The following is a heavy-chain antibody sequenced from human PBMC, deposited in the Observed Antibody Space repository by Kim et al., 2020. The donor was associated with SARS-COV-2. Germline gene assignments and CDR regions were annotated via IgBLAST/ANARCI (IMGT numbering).Heavy chain of an antibody. CDR1: GGSISSYY. CDR2: IYYSGST. CDR3: ARQRDDGYRLDY. Sequence: SETLSLTCTVSGGSISSYYWSWIRQPPGKGLEWIGYIYYSGSTNYNPSLKSRVTISVDTSKNQFSLKLSSVTAADTAVYYCARQRDDGYRLDYCGQGTLVTVSS. V-gene: IGHV4-59*08. J-gene: IGHJ4*02. D-gene: IGHD1-1*01.